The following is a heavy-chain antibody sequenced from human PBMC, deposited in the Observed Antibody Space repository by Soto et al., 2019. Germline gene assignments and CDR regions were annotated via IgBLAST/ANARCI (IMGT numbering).Heavy chain of an antibody. CDR2: IYYSGST. D-gene: IGHD3-9*01. CDR3: ARHAHGVNYDILTGYYINYYYYMDV. CDR1: GGSISSSSYY. J-gene: IGHJ6*03. Sequence: QLQLQESGPGLVKPSETLSLTCTVSGGSISSSSYYWGWIRQPPGKGLEWIGSIYYSGSTYYNPSLKSRVTISVDTSKNQFSLKLSSVTAADTAVYYCARHAHGVNYDILTGYYINYYYYMDVWGKGTTVTVSS. V-gene: IGHV4-39*01.